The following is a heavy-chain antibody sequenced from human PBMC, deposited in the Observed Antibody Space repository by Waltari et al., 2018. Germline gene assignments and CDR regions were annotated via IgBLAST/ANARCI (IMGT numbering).Heavy chain of an antibody. V-gene: IGHV4-39*07. J-gene: IGHJ6*03. Sequence: QLQLQESGPGLVKPSETLSLTCTVSGGSISSSSYYWGWIRQPPGKGLEWIGNIYYSVRTFYNPSLKSRVTISVDTSKNQFSLKLSSVTAADTAVYYCARIVVPAYYYYDMDVWGKGTTVTISS. CDR1: GGSISSSSYY. D-gene: IGHD2-2*01. CDR3: ARIVVPAYYYYDMDV. CDR2: IYYSVRT.